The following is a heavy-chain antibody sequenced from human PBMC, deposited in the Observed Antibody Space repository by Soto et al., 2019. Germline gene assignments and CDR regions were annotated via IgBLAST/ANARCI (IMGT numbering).Heavy chain of an antibody. D-gene: IGHD1-26*01. V-gene: IGHV3-33*01. CDR3: ARNNLGDLGTTTGANFDY. CDR1: GFNFRTYG. Sequence: QVQLVESGGGVVQPGRSLRLSCAASGFNFRTYGMHWVRQAPGKGLEWVAVIWYDGSNKYYADSVKGRFTISRDNSKNTMYLQMNSLRAEDTAVYYCARNNLGDLGTTTGANFDYWGQGTLVTVSS. CDR2: IWYDGSNK. J-gene: IGHJ4*02.